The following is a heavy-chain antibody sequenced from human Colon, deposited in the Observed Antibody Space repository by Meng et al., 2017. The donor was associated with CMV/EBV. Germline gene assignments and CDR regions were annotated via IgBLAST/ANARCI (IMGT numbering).Heavy chain of an antibody. V-gene: IGHV3-30*04. CDR2: ISWDGTNT. Sequence: GESLKISCAASGFTFSSFAMTWVRQAPGKGLEWVAVISWDGTNTYFADSVEGRFTVSRDNSKNTLFLQMNSLRVEDTAVYYCARALNMNYFDYWGQGTLVTVSS. CDR1: GFTFSSFA. CDR3: ARALNMNYFDY. J-gene: IGHJ4*02. D-gene: IGHD3-22*01.